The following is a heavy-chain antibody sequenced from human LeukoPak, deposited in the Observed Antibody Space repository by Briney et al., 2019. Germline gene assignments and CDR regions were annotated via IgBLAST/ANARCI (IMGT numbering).Heavy chain of an antibody. CDR3: ARDPNGDYIGAFDM. D-gene: IGHD4-17*01. J-gene: IGHJ3*02. V-gene: IGHV3-23*01. Sequence: GGSLRLSCTASGFTFSAYAMMWVRQAPGKGPEWVSAIRGGGGSAFYADSVKGRFTISRDNSKYTLFSQMNSLRAEDTAVYYCARDPNGDYIGAFDMWGPGTMVTVSS. CDR2: IRGGGGSA. CDR1: GFTFSAYA.